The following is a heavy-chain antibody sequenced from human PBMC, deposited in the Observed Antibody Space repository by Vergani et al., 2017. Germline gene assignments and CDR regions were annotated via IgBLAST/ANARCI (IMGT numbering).Heavy chain of an antibody. J-gene: IGHJ6*02. D-gene: IGHD2-21*02. CDR3: ARHLAYCGGDCYPYYYGMDV. V-gene: IGHV4-39*01. CDR1: GGSISSSSYY. Sequence: QLQLQESGPGLVKPSETLSLTCTVSGGSISSSSYYWGWIRQPPGKGLEWIGSIYYSGSTYYNPSIKSRVTISVDTSKNQFSLKLSSVTAADTAVYYCARHLAYCGGDCYPYYYGMDVWGQGTTVTVSS. CDR2: IYYSGST.